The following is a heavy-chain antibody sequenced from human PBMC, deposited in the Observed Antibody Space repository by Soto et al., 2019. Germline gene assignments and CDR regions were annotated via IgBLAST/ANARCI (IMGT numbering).Heavy chain of an antibody. J-gene: IGHJ4*02. D-gene: IGHD3-22*01. CDR1: GNSFTTYY. CDR2: INPSGGRT. CDR3: AGLYHYDSSGYYDY. V-gene: IGHV1-46*01. Sequence: KVSCKASGNSFTTYYMHWVRQAPGQGLEWMGIINPSGGRTTYAQKFQGRVTMTRDTSTSTFHMELSSLTSEDTAVYYCAGLYHYDSSGYYDYWGQGTLVTVSS.